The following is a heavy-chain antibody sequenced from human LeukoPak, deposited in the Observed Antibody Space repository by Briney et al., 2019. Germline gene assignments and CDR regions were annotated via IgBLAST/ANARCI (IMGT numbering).Heavy chain of an antibody. J-gene: IGHJ5*02. Sequence: GGSLRLSCAASGFTFSSYAMSWVRQAPGKGLEWASAISGSGGSTHYADSVKGRFTISRDNSKSTLYLQMNSLRAEDTAVYYCAKDPGLSFEYSKLYNWFDPWGQGTLVTVSS. CDR2: ISGSGGST. CDR1: GFTFSSYA. CDR3: AKDPGLSFEYSKLYNWFDP. D-gene: IGHD4-11*01. V-gene: IGHV3-23*01.